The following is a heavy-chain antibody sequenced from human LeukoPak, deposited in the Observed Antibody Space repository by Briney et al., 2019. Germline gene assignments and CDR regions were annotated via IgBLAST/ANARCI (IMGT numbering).Heavy chain of an antibody. J-gene: IGHJ5*02. D-gene: IGHD5-18*01. Sequence: PSETLSLTCTVSGVSISNYYWNRVRQSPGKGLEWIGYIHFSGSTNYNPSLKSRVTISTDTSKNQFSLNLRSVTAADAAVYYCTSGYQTFDPWGQGTLVTVSS. CDR1: GVSISNYY. CDR2: IHFSGST. CDR3: TSGYQTFDP. V-gene: IGHV4-59*01.